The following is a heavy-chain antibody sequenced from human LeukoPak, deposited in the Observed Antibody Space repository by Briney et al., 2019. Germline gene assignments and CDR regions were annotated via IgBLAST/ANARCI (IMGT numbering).Heavy chain of an antibody. J-gene: IGHJ4*02. CDR2: INHCGST. D-gene: IGHD2-15*01. V-gene: IGHV4-34*01. CDR1: GGSLSGYY. CDR3: ARGPDIVVVVAAYFDY. Sequence: PSETLSLTCAVYGGSLSGYYWSWIRQPPGKGLEWIGEINHCGSTNYNPSLKSRVTISVDTSKNQFSLKLSSVTAADTAVYYCARGPDIVVVVAAYFDYWGQGTLVTVSS.